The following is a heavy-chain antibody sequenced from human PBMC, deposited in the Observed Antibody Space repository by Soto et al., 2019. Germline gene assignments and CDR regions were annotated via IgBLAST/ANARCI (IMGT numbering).Heavy chain of an antibody. CDR2: IIPIFGTA. V-gene: IGHV1-69*13. CDR1: GGTFSSYA. J-gene: IGHJ6*02. Sequence: AASVKVSCKASGGTFSSYAISWVRQAPGQGLEWMGGIIPIFGTANYAQKFQGRVTITADESTSTAYMELSSLRSEDTAVYYCAATIVGAAYGMDVWGQGTTVTVSS. CDR3: AATIVGAAYGMDV. D-gene: IGHD1-26*01.